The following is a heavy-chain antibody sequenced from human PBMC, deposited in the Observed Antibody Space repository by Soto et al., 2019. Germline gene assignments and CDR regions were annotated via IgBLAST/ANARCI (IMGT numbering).Heavy chain of an antibody. V-gene: IGHV1-2*04. CDR3: ARESGGATATLDYYYFYMDV. Sequence: QVQLVQSGAEVKKPGASVTVSCRSSGDTFNDYYIHWVRQAPGQGLKCMGWINPNGGVTKYAQKFQGWVTMTRDTSIRTVYMQLSRLRSDDTAVYYCARESGGATATLDYYYFYMDVWGTGTTVTVSS. D-gene: IGHD5-12*01. CDR1: GDTFNDYY. CDR2: INPNGGVT. J-gene: IGHJ6*03.